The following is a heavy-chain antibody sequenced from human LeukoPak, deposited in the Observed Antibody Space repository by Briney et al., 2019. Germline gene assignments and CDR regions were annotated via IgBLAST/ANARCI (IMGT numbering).Heavy chain of an antibody. J-gene: IGHJ3*02. CDR3: AATTAGPDAFDI. D-gene: IGHD1-1*01. CDR2: INPNSGGT. CDR1: GYTFTGYF. Sequence: ASVKVSCKASGYTFTGYFMHWVRQAPGQGLEWMGWINPNSGGTKYAQKFQGRVTMTRDMSISTAYMELSSLRSEDTAVYYCAATTAGPDAFDIWGQGTMVTVSS. V-gene: IGHV1-2*02.